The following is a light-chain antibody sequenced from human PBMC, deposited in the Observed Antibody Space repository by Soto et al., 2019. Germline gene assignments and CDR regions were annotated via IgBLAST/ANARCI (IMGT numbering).Light chain of an antibody. Sequence: EIVMTQSPATLSVSPGERATLSCRASQSVSSNLAWYQQKPGQAPRLLIYGASTRATGIPARFSGSGSGTEFTLTISSLQSEDFAVYYCQQYNNWITFGQGTRLGIK. CDR2: GAS. CDR3: QQYNNWIT. J-gene: IGKJ5*01. CDR1: QSVSSN. V-gene: IGKV3D-15*01.